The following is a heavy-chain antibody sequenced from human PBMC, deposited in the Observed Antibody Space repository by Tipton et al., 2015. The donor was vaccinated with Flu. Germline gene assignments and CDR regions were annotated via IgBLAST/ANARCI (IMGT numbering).Heavy chain of an antibody. V-gene: IGHV4-61*08. CDR1: GGSISGGDYY. Sequence: TLFLTCTVSGGSISGGDYYWSWIRQPPGKGLEWIGYIYYSGNTNQNPSLKSRVTISVDTSKNQFSLKLSSVTAADTAVYYCARVRSSSWAGAFDDWGQGTLVTVSS. CDR2: IYYSGNT. D-gene: IGHD6-13*01. CDR3: ARVRSSSWAGAFDD. J-gene: IGHJ4*02.